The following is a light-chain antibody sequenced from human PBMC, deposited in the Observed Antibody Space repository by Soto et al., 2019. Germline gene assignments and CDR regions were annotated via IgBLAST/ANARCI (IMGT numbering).Light chain of an antibody. CDR3: SSFTGSSTLV. CDR1: SSDIGLYKY. Sequence: QSALTQPASVSGSPGQSITISCTGTSSDIGLYKYVSWYQQHPGKAPKLIIFEVSNRPSGVSNRFSGSKSGNTASLTISGLQAEDEANYYCSSFTGSSTLVFGSGTKVTVL. J-gene: IGLJ1*01. V-gene: IGLV2-14*01. CDR2: EVS.